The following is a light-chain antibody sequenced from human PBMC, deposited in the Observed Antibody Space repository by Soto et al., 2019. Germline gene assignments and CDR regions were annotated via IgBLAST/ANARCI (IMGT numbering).Light chain of an antibody. V-gene: IGKV3-11*01. Sequence: TQSPSTLSGSVGDRVTISCRASQSVSSYLAWYQQKPGQAPGLLIYDASNRATGIPARFSGSGSGTDFTLTISSLEPEDFAVYYCQQRSDWPPITFGQGTRLEIK. CDR3: QQRSDWPPIT. CDR2: DAS. CDR1: QSVSSY. J-gene: IGKJ5*01.